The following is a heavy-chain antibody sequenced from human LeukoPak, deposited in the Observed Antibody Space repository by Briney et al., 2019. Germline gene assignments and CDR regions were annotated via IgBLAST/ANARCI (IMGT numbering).Heavy chain of an antibody. D-gene: IGHD6-13*01. V-gene: IGHV3-30*02. Sequence: GGSLRLSCAASGFTFSSYGMHWVRQAPGKGLEWVAFIRYDESNKYYADSVKGRFTISRDNSKNTLYLQMNSLRAEDTAVYYCAVPAAGGAFDIWGQGTMVTVSS. J-gene: IGHJ3*02. CDR2: IRYDESNK. CDR1: GFTFSSYG. CDR3: AVPAAGGAFDI.